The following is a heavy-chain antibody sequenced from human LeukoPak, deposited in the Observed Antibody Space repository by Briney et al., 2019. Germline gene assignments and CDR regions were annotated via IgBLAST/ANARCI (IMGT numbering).Heavy chain of an antibody. Sequence: GGSLRLSCAASGFTFSSYAMSWVRQAPGKGLEWVSAISGSGGSTYYADSVKGRFTISRDNSKNTLYLQMNSLRAEDTAVYYCARDSGSQYSSSWYKASGVLEPSPQTYYFDYWGQGTLVTVSS. CDR3: ARDSGSQYSSSWYKASGVLEPSPQTYYFDY. CDR1: GFTFSSYA. J-gene: IGHJ4*02. D-gene: IGHD6-13*01. CDR2: ISGSGGST. V-gene: IGHV3-23*01.